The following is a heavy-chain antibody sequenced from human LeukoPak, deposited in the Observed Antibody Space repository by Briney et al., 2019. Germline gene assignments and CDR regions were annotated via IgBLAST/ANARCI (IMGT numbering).Heavy chain of an antibody. Sequence: GGSLRLSYAGSGFTFSSHSMNWVRQAPGKGLEWVSSISSSSSYIYYADSVKGRFTISRDNAKNSLYLQMNSLRAEDTAVYYCAREKGLRYYDSSCPYYFDYWGQGTLVTVSS. CDR1: GFTFSSHS. D-gene: IGHD3-22*01. CDR2: ISSSSSYI. CDR3: AREKGLRYYDSSCPYYFDY. J-gene: IGHJ4*02. V-gene: IGHV3-21*01.